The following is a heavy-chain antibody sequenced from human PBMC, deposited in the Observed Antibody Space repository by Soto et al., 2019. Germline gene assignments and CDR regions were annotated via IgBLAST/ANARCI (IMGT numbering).Heavy chain of an antibody. J-gene: IGHJ6*02. CDR3: ARPGPSRSRTSSHANYYGMDV. CDR2: IYPGDSDT. CDR1: AESFSTYC. D-gene: IGHD2-2*01. Sequence: PGASVKISCTVCAESFSTYCIGWVRQMPGKGLEWMGVIYPGDSDTRYSPSFQVQVTISADKSISTAYLQWSSLKASDTAMYYCARPGPSRSRTSSHANYYGMDVWRQRTTVTFSS. V-gene: IGHV5-51*01.